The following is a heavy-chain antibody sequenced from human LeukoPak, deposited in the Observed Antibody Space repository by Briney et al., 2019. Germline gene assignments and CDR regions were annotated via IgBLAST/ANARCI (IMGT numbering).Heavy chain of an antibody. Sequence: GGSLRLSCAASGFTFSSYAMSWVRQAPGKGLEWVSAISGSGGSTYYADSVKGRFTISRDNSKDTLYLQMNSLRAEDTAVYYCAKDPDYYRYSSGWDDWGQGTLVTVSS. CDR2: ISGSGGST. V-gene: IGHV3-23*01. J-gene: IGHJ4*02. D-gene: IGHD6-19*01. CDR3: AKDPDYYRYSSGWDD. CDR1: GFTFSSYA.